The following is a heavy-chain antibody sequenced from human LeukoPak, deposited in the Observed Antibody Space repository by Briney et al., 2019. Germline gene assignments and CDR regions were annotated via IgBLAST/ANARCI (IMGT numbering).Heavy chain of an antibody. CDR1: GFTFSSCA. V-gene: IGHV3-30*09. J-gene: IGHJ4*02. CDR3: ARGNRYSYTFTGRERTKSRLDQ. CDR2: ISYDGSNK. D-gene: IGHD5-18*01. Sequence: GGSLRLSCAASGFTFSSCAMHWVRQAPGKGLEWVAVISYDGSNKYYADFVKGRFAISRDNSKNMLYLQMNSLRAEDTAVYYCARGNRYSYTFTGRERTKSRLDQWGQGTLVTVSS.